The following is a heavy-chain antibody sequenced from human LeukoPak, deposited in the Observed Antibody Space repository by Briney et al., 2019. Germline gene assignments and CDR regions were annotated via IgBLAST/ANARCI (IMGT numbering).Heavy chain of an antibody. J-gene: IGHJ4*02. D-gene: IGHD6-13*01. CDR3: AKDKTIAAAGFYYFDY. V-gene: IGHV3-30*02. CDR1: GFTISSYG. Sequence: GGSLRLSCAASGFTISSYGMHWVRQAPGKGLEWVAFIRYDGSNKYYADSVKGRFTISRDNSKNTLYLQMNSLRAEDTAVYYCAKDKTIAAAGFYYFDYWGQGTLVTVSS. CDR2: IRYDGSNK.